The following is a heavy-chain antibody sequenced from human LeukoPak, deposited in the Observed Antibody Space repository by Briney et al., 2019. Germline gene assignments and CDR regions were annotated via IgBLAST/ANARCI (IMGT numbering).Heavy chain of an antibody. D-gene: IGHD7-27*01. CDR2: MNPNSGNT. CDR1: GYTFTSYD. CDR3: ARGGTGDLYFDY. V-gene: IGHV1-8*03. Sequence: ASVKVSCKASGYTFTSYDINWVRQATGQGLEWMGWMNPNSGNTGYAQKFQGRVTITRNTSISTAYMELSSLRSEDTAVYYCARGGTGDLYFDYWGQGTLVTVSS. J-gene: IGHJ4*02.